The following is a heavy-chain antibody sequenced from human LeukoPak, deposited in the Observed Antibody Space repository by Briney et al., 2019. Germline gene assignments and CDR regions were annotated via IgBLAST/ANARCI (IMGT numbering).Heavy chain of an antibody. CDR2: IRYDGSNK. Sequence: GGSLRLSCAASGFTFSSYGMHWVRQAPGKGLEWVAFIRYDGSNKYYADSVKGRFTISRDNSKNTLYLQMNSLRAEDTAVYYCAKDATIAAAYYYYFDYWGQGTLVTVSS. J-gene: IGHJ4*02. CDR1: GFTFSSYG. V-gene: IGHV3-30*02. CDR3: AKDATIAAAYYYYFDY. D-gene: IGHD6-13*01.